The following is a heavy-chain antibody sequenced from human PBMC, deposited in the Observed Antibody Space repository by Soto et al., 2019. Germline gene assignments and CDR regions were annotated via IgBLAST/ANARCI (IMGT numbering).Heavy chain of an antibody. J-gene: IGHJ6*02. Sequence: QTGGSLRLSCAASGFSFGSHAMSWDRQAPGKGVEWVSAIGGTGGATYYADSVKGRFTISRDNSKNTLYLQMNSLRAEDTAVYYCARGRSYCSSTSCYYYYGMDVWGQGTTVTVSS. D-gene: IGHD2-2*01. CDR3: ARGRSYCSSTSCYYYYGMDV. CDR2: IGGTGGAT. CDR1: GFSFGSHA. V-gene: IGHV3-23*01.